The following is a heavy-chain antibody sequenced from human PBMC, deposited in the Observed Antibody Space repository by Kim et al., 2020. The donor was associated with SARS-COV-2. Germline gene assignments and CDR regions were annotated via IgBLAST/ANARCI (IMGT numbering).Heavy chain of an antibody. V-gene: IGHV6-1*01. J-gene: IGHJ3*02. CDR3: ARDTPGQKAYDI. Sequence: DYAGSVKNRITINADPSKNQFSLQLNSVSPEDTAVYYCARDTPGQKAYDIWGQGTMVTVSS.